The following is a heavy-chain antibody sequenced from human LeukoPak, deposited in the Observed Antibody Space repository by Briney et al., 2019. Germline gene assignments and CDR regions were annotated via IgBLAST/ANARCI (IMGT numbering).Heavy chain of an antibody. J-gene: IGHJ3*02. CDR3: ARGRVIFHRDNDAFDI. D-gene: IGHD3/OR15-3a*01. CDR1: GGTFSSYA. CDR2: IIPIFGTA. Sequence: SVKVSCXASGGTFSSYAISWVRQAPGQGLGWMGGIIPIFGTANYAQKFQGRVTITADESTSTAYMELSSLRSEDTAVYYCARGRVIFHRDNDAFDIWGQGTMVTVSS. V-gene: IGHV1-69*13.